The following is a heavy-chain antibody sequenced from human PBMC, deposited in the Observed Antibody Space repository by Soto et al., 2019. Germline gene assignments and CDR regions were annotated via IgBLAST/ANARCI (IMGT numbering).Heavy chain of an antibody. CDR3: ARTGADHMISPSFGY. Sequence: PGGSLILSCAASGFTFNNYCMHWVRQAPGKGLEWVAVIWYDGSNKYYADSVKGRFTISRDNSKNTLYLQMNSLRAEDTAVYYCARTGADHMISPSFGYWGQGTLVTVSS. CDR2: IWYDGSNK. CDR1: GFTFNNYC. V-gene: IGHV3-33*01. D-gene: IGHD3-16*01. J-gene: IGHJ4*02.